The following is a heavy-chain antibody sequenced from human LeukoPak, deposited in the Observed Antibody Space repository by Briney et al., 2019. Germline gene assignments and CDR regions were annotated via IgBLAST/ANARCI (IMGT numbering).Heavy chain of an antibody. CDR3: ARDGEVVTAIIRFFDY. V-gene: IGHV4-38-2*02. D-gene: IGHD2-21*02. Sequence: SETPSLTCGVSGYSISSGYYWGWIRQSPGKGLEWIGSIYHTGNTNYNPSLKSRVTISVDTSKNQFSLRLTSVTAADTAVYYCARDGEVVTAIIRFFDYWGQGTLVIVSS. J-gene: IGHJ4*02. CDR1: GYSISSGYY. CDR2: IYHTGNT.